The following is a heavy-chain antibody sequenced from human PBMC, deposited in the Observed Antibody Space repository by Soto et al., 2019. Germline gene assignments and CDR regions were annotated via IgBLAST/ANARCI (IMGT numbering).Heavy chain of an antibody. CDR3: ARDKGYDSSGYYYVSLYYFDY. Sequence: ASVKVSCKASGYTFTSYAMRWVRQAPGQRLGWMGWINAGNGNTKYSQKFQGRVTITRDTSASTAYMELSSLRSEDTAVYYCARDKGYDSSGYYYVSLYYFDYWGQGTLVTVSS. CDR2: INAGNGNT. D-gene: IGHD3-22*01. CDR1: GYTFTSYA. V-gene: IGHV1-3*01. J-gene: IGHJ4*02.